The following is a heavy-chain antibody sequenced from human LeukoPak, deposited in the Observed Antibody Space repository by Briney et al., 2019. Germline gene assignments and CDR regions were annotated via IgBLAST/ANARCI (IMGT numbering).Heavy chain of an antibody. Sequence: GGSLRLSCEVSGFTFSIYAMIWVRQAPGKGLEWVSAITGSGAGAQYADSVKGRFTISRDNSRGTLYLQMNSLRAEDTAVYYCTTDLIVAAPGADVFDYWGQGTLVTVSS. CDR1: GFTFSIYA. CDR2: ITGSGAGA. CDR3: TTDLIVAAPGADVFDY. V-gene: IGHV3-23*01. J-gene: IGHJ4*02. D-gene: IGHD7-27*01.